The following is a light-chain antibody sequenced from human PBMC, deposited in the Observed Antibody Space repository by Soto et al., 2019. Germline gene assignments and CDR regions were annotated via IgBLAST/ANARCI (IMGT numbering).Light chain of an antibody. CDR2: ATS. V-gene: IGKV1-12*01. CDR3: QQTHSLPIS. J-gene: IGKJ3*01. CDR1: QGVGGW. Sequence: IQMTQSPSSVSASVGDRVTMTCRASQGVGGWLAWYQQKPGKVPKLLIYATSSLYSGGPSRFSGSGSGTDFTLSIISLQPEDFATYYCQQTHSLPISFGPGSKVDI.